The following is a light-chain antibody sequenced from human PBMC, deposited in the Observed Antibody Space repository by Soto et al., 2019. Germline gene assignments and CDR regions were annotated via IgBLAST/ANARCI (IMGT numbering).Light chain of an antibody. CDR3: QQFDSVPCT. CDR2: DAA. CDR1: QDIKNY. J-gene: IGKJ2*02. Sequence: IQMTQSPSSLSASVGDRITITCQASQDIKNYVIWYQHKPGKAPKLLIYDAASLGTGVSSRFSGSGSGTHFTLAISILQPEDIATYYCQQFDSVPCTFGQGTKLEIK. V-gene: IGKV1-33*01.